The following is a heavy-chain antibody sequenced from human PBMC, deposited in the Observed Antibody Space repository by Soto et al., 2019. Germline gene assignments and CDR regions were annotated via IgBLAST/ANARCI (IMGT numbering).Heavy chain of an antibody. CDR3: ARGGWGSGWYGYYFDY. J-gene: IGHJ4*02. Sequence: PGGSLRLSCAASGFTFSSYGMHWVRQAPGKGLEWVAVIWYDGSNKYYADSVKGRFTISRDNSKNTLYLQMNGLRAEDTAVYYCARGGWGSGWYGYYFDYWGQGTLVTVSS. CDR2: IWYDGSNK. D-gene: IGHD6-19*01. CDR1: GFTFSSYG. V-gene: IGHV3-33*01.